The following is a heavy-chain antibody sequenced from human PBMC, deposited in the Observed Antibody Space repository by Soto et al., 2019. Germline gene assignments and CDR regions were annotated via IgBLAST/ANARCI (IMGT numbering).Heavy chain of an antibody. CDR3: ARLFGSGFDY. V-gene: IGHV3-48*02. CDR2: ISTSGATR. CDR1: GFTFSTDS. J-gene: IGHJ4*02. Sequence: EVQLVESGGGLVQPGGSLRLSCVASGFTFSTDSMNWVRQAPGKGLEWVAHISTSGATRYYADSVKGRFTIARDNAKTSRYQQRDSRRNEDTAVYYCARLFGSGFDYWGQGTLVTVAS. D-gene: IGHD3-10*02.